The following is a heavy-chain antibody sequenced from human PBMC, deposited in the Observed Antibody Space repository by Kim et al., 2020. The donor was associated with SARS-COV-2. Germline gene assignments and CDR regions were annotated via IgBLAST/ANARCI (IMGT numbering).Heavy chain of an antibody. D-gene: IGHD2-15*01. CDR1: GYSFTDYY. CDR3: ARALGYCRGGSCYP. Sequence: ASVKVSCKASGYSFTDYYVHWVRHAPGQGLEWMGWINPNSGGTKYAQKFQGRVTMTTDTSISTAYMEVRSLRSDDMAVYFCARALGYCRGGSCYPWVQGTLVTVSS. V-gene: IGHV1-2*02. CDR2: INPNSGGT. J-gene: IGHJ5*02.